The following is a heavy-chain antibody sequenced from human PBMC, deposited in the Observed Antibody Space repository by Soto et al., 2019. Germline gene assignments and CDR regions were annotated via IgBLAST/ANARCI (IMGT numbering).Heavy chain of an antibody. D-gene: IGHD7-27*01. J-gene: IGHJ6*02. V-gene: IGHV3-48*04. CDR1: GFTFSSYS. CDR2: ISSSSSTI. CDR3: ARASPNWGDLYYYYGMDV. Sequence: GGSLRLSCAASGFTFSSYSMNWVHQAPGKGLEWVSYISSSSSTIYYADSVKGRFTISRDNAKNSLYLQMNSLRAEDTAVYYCARASPNWGDLYYYYGMDVWGQGTTVTVSS.